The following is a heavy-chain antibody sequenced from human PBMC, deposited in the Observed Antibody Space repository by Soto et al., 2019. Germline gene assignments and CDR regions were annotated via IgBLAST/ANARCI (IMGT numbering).Heavy chain of an antibody. J-gene: IGHJ4*02. Sequence: GGSLRLSCAASGFTFSSYTMSWVRQAPGKGLEWISAVSGSGGSTDYADSVKGRFTISRDNSKDTLYLQMNNLRAEDTAVYYCAKPPDYNWNDYWGQGTLVTVSS. CDR2: VSGSGGST. CDR3: AKPPDYNWNDY. V-gene: IGHV3-23*01. D-gene: IGHD1-20*01. CDR1: GFTFSSYT.